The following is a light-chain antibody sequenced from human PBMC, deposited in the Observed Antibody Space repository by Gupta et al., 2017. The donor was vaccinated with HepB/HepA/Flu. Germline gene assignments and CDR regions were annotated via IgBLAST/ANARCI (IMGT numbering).Light chain of an antibody. V-gene: IGKV1-9*01. J-gene: IGKJ2*04. CDR1: QGISSY. Sequence: DIQLTQSPSFLSASVGDRVTITCRASQGISSYLAWYQQKPGKAPKLLIYAASTVQSGVPSRFSGSGSGTEFTLTISIRHPEDFATYYCQQRNSYPRSFGQGTKLEIK. CDR2: AAS. CDR3: QQRNSYPRS.